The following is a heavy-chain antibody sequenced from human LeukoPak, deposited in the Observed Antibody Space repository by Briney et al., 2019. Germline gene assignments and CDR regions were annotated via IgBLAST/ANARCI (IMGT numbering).Heavy chain of an antibody. CDR2: ISSRSSYI. CDR3: ASIVYSGYDSNDY. D-gene: IGHD5-12*01. V-gene: IGHV3-21*01. Sequence: PGGSLRLSCAASGFTFSSYTMNWVRQAPGKGLEWVSSISSRSSYIYYADSVKGRFTISRDNAKNSLYLQVNSLRAEDTAVYYCASIVYSGYDSNDYWGQGTLVTVSS. J-gene: IGHJ4*02. CDR1: GFTFSSYT.